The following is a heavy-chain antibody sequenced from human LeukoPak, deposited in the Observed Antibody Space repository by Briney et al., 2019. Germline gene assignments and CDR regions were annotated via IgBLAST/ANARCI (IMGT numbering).Heavy chain of an antibody. J-gene: IGHJ5*02. CDR3: ANRGYFDRKPFDP. Sequence: ASVKVSCKASGYTFTGYYMHWVRQAPGQGLEWMGWINPNSGGTNYAQKFQGRVTMTRDTSISTAYMELSRLRSDDTAVYYCANRGYFDRKPFDPWGQGTMVTVSS. CDR1: GYTFTGYY. V-gene: IGHV1-2*02. CDR2: INPNSGGT. D-gene: IGHD3-9*01.